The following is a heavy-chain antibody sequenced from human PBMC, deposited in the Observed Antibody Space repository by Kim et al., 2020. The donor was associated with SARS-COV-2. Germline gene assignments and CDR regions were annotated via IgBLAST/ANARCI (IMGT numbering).Heavy chain of an antibody. Sequence: KGRFTISRDNAKNSLYLQMNSLRDEDTAVYYCARSQGGSGGTYYYYAMDVWGQGTTVTVSS. V-gene: IGHV3-48*02. CDR3: ARSQGGSGGTYYYYAMDV. J-gene: IGHJ6*02. D-gene: IGHD2-15*01.